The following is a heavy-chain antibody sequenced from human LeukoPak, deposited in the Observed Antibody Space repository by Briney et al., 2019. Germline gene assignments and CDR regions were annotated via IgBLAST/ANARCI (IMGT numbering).Heavy chain of an antibody. CDR2: IRSSDSTI. CDR1: GFTFSSYS. V-gene: IGHV3-48*01. J-gene: IGHJ4*02. D-gene: IGHD2-2*02. Sequence: GGSLRLSCAASGFTFSSYSMNWVRQAPGMGLEWVSHIRSSDSTIYYADSVKGRFTISRDNAENSLYLQMNSLRAEDTAVYYCARGNTAYYFDYWGQGTLVTVSS. CDR3: ARGNTAYYFDY.